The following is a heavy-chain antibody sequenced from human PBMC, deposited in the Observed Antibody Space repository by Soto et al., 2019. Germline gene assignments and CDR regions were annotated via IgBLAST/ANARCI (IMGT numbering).Heavy chain of an antibody. Sequence: ASVKVSCKASGYTFTSYYMHWVRQAPGQGLEWMGIINPSGGSTSYAQKFQGRVTMTRDTSTSTVYMELSSLRSEDTAVYYCARARIVVVPAAGGSKVGWFDPWGQGTLVTVSS. V-gene: IGHV1-46*03. CDR1: GYTFTSYY. D-gene: IGHD2-2*01. CDR3: ARARIVVVPAAGGSKVGWFDP. CDR2: INPSGGST. J-gene: IGHJ5*02.